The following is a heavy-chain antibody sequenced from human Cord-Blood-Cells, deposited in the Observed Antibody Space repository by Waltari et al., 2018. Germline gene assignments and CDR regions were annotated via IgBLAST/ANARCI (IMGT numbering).Heavy chain of an antibody. J-gene: IGHJ2*01. CDR3: ARTDCSSTSCYTGYWYFDL. CDR1: GYSISSGYY. V-gene: IGHV4-38-2*02. CDR2: IYHSGST. D-gene: IGHD2-2*02. Sequence: QVQLQESGPGLVKPSETLSLTCTVSGYSISSGYYWGWIRQPPGKGLEWIGSIYHSGSTYDHPSLKSRVTISVDTSKNQFSLKLSSVTAADTAVYYCARTDCSSTSCYTGYWYFDLWGRGTLVTVSS.